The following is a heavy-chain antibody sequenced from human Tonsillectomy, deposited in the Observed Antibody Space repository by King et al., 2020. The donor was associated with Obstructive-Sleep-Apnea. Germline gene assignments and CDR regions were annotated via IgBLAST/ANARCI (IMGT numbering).Heavy chain of an antibody. V-gene: IGHV3-23*04. CDR3: ASYGGNSQDFWSTFDY. Sequence: VQLVESGGGLVQPGGSLRLSCAASGFTFSSYAMSWVRQAPGKGLEWVSVISGSGGSIYYADSLKGRFTISRDNSKNTLYLQMNSLRAEHTAVNYCASYGGNSQDFWSTFDYWGQGTLVTVSS. D-gene: IGHD4-23*01. CDR1: GFTFSSYA. CDR2: ISGSGGSI. J-gene: IGHJ4*02.